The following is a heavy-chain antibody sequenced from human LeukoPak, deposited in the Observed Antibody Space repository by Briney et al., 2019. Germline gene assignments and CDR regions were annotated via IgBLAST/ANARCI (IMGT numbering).Heavy chain of an antibody. CDR1: GFTFTSSA. Sequence: GTSVKVSCKASGFTFTSSAVQWVRQARGQRLEWIGWIVVGSGNTNYAQKFQERVTITRDMSTSTAYMELSSLRSEDTAVYYCAADGGGGEGYGDCGRFDYWGQGTLVTVSS. D-gene: IGHD4-17*01. J-gene: IGHJ4*02. CDR2: IVVGSGNT. V-gene: IGHV1-58*01. CDR3: AADGGGGEGYGDCGRFDY.